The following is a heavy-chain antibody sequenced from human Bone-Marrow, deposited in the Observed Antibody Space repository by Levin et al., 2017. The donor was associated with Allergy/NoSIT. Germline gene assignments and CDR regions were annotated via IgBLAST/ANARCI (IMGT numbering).Heavy chain of an antibody. J-gene: IGHJ4*02. Sequence: ASVKVSCKASGYTFTNDYIHWVRQAPGQGLEWMGAISPSGTATFYAQNFQGGVTITRDTSTNTVYLELSSLRSEDTAVYYCAREVVTATKEFDYWGQGTLVTVSS. D-gene: IGHD2-21*02. CDR2: ISPSGTAT. CDR3: AREVVTATKEFDY. V-gene: IGHV1-46*01. CDR1: GYTFTNDY.